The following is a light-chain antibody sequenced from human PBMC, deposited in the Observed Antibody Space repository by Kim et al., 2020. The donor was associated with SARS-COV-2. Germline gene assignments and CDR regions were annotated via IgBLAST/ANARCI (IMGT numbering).Light chain of an antibody. CDR2: DVS. J-gene: IGLJ3*02. CDR1: SSDVGGYNY. V-gene: IGLV2-14*01. CDR3: SSYTSSSTYWV. Sequence: QSALTQPASVSGSPGQSITISCTGTSSDVGGYNYVSWYQQHPGKAPKLMIYDVSKRPSGVSNRFSGSKSGNMASLTISGLQAEDEADYYCSSYTSSSTYWVFGGGTQLTVL.